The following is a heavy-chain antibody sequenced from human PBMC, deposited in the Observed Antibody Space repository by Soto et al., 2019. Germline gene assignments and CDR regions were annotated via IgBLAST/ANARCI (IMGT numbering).Heavy chain of an antibody. Sequence: SETLSLTCTVSGDSISSGGYYWSWIRQHPGKGLEWIGYIYYSGSTYYNPSLKSRVTISVDTSKNQFSLKLSSVTAADTAVYYCARGDPLLWFGEKVYYGMDVWGQGTTVNVSS. V-gene: IGHV4-61*08. D-gene: IGHD3-10*01. J-gene: IGHJ6*02. CDR1: GDSISSGGYY. CDR2: IYYSGST. CDR3: ARGDPLLWFGEKVYYGMDV.